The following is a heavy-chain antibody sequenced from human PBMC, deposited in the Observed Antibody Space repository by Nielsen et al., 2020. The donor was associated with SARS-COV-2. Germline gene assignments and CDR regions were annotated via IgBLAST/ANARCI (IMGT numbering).Heavy chain of an antibody. D-gene: IGHD6-13*01. J-gene: IGHJ4*02. Sequence: GGSLRLSCAASGFTFSSYSMNWVRQAPGKGLEWVSSISSSSSYIYYADSVKGRFTISRDNAKNSLYLQMNSLRAEDTAVYYCARGSRGYSSSWYDTIDYWGQGTLVTVSS. CDR2: ISSSSSYI. CDR1: GFTFSSYS. CDR3: ARGSRGYSSSWYDTIDY. V-gene: IGHV3-21*01.